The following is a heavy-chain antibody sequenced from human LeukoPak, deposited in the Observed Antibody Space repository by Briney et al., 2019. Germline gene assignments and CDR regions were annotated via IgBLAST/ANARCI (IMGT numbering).Heavy chain of an antibody. CDR1: GFTLSPWW. CDR3: ARGDGYHIY. D-gene: IGHD5-18*01. CDR2: IKQDGSEN. J-gene: IGHJ4*02. V-gene: IGHV3-7*01. Sequence: PGGSLRLSCAASGFTLSPWWMTWVRQAPGKGLEWVANIKQDGSENYYVDSVKGRFTISRDNAKNSLYLQMNSLRAEDTAVYYCARGDGYHIYWGQGTLVTVSS.